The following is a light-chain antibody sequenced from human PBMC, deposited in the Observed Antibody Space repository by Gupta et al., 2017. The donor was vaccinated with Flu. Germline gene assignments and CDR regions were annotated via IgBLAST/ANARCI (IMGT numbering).Light chain of an antibody. CDR2: GAS. J-gene: IGKJ1*01. Sequence: EIVMTQSPATLSVSPGERATLSCRASQSVRSNLAWYQQKPGQAPRLLIYGASTRATGVPARFSSSGSGTEFTLSISSLQSEDVAVYYCQQYHNWPWTFGQGTKVEIK. CDR3: QQYHNWPWT. V-gene: IGKV3-15*01. CDR1: QSVRSN.